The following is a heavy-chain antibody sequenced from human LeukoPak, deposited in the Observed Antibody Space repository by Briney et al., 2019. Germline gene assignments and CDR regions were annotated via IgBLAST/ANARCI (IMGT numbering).Heavy chain of an antibody. J-gene: IGHJ5*02. V-gene: IGHV1-2*02. CDR3: ARGNDFDLTYNWFDP. D-gene: IGHD3-3*01. Sequence: ASVKVSCKASGYTFTGYYMHWVRQAPGQGLEWMGWINPNSGGTNYAQKFQGRVTMTRATSISTAYMELSRLRSDDTAVYYCARGNDFDLTYNWFDPWGQGTLVTVSS. CDR2: INPNSGGT. CDR1: GYTFTGYY.